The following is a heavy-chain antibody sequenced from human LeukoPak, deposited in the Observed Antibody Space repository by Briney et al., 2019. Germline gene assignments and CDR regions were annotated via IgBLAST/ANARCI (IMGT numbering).Heavy chain of an antibody. J-gene: IGHJ4*02. V-gene: IGHV3-30-3*01. CDR1: GFTFSSYA. Sequence: PGGSLRLSCAASGFTFSSYAMHWVRQAPGKGLEWVAVISYDGSNKYYADSVKGRFTISRDNSKNTLYLQMNSLRAEDTAVYYCAKDGRYSSGYADYWGQGTLVTVSS. CDR2: ISYDGSNK. CDR3: AKDGRYSSGYADY. D-gene: IGHD6-19*01.